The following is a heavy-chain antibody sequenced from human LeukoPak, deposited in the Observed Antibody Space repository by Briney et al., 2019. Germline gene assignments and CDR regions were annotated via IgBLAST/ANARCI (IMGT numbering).Heavy chain of an antibody. Sequence: GGSLRLSCAASGFTVGGTYMSWVRQAAGKGWQWVSTIFDAGRTTYADSVQGRFTISRDSYMNTLFLQMNSLRADDTAVYYCAGAAKWLAHDFWGQGILVTVSS. V-gene: IGHV3-53*01. J-gene: IGHJ4*02. CDR3: AGAAKWLAHDF. CDR1: GFTVGGTY. D-gene: IGHD6-19*01. CDR2: IFDAGRT.